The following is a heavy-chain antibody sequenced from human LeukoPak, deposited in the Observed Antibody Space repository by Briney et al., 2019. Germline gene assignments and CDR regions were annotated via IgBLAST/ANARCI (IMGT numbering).Heavy chain of an antibody. V-gene: IGHV1-69*04. D-gene: IGHD5-12*01. CDR3: AREGISVATTRPFDY. CDR1: GGTFSSYA. J-gene: IGHJ4*02. CDR2: IIPILGIA. Sequence: SVKVSCKASGGTFSSYAISWVRQAPGQGLEWMGRIIPILGIANYAQKFQGRVTITADKSTSTAYMELNSLRSEDTAVYYCAREGISVATTRPFDYWGQGTLVTVSS.